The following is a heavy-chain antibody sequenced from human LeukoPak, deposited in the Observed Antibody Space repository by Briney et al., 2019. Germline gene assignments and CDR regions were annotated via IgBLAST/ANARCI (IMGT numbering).Heavy chain of an antibody. Sequence: KPSETLSLTCTVSGGSINNYYWSWIQQPPGKGLEWIGYIYYSGSTNYNPSLKSRVTISVDTSMNQFSLKLSSVTAADTAVYYCARANPYDILTGYYRVIDYWGQGTLVTVSS. J-gene: IGHJ4*02. CDR1: GGSINNYY. CDR3: ARANPYDILTGYYRVIDY. V-gene: IGHV4-59*01. D-gene: IGHD3-9*01. CDR2: IYYSGST.